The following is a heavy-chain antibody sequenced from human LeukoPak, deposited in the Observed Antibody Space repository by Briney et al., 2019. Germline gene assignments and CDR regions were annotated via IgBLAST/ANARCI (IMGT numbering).Heavy chain of an antibody. D-gene: IGHD2-2*01. CDR3: ARGFPIVVVPAANNWFDP. CDR2: INPSGGST. Sequence: ASVKVSCKASGYTFTSYYMHWVRQAPGQGLEWMGIINPSGGSTSYAQKFQGRVTMTRDTSTSTVYMELSSPRSEDTAVYYCARGFPIVVVPAANNWFDPWGQGTLVTVSS. J-gene: IGHJ5*02. CDR1: GYTFTSYY. V-gene: IGHV1-46*03.